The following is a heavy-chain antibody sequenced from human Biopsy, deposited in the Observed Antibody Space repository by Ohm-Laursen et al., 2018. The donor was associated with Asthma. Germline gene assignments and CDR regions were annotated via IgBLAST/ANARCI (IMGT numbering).Heavy chain of an antibody. CDR3: ARGGWKVGGFDS. J-gene: IGHJ4*02. CDR2: IYHSADN. V-gene: IGHV4-31*03. Sequence: TLSLTCTASLASIDTCDRLGGSSWSWIRWTPGKGLLCLWYIYHSADNYYNPSFKSGLIISRDTSKNQISLNLSPVTAADRALYVCARGGWKVGGFDSWGQGTLVTVSS. D-gene: IGHD1-1*01. CDR1: LASIDTCDRLGGSS.